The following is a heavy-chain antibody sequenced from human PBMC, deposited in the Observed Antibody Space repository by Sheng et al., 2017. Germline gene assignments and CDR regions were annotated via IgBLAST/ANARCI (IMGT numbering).Heavy chain of an antibody. CDR3: ARYYYDSSGYQYYFDY. J-gene: IGHJ4*02. CDR1: GFSLSTSGVG. CDR2: IYWNDDK. Sequence: QITLKESGPTLVKPTQTLTLTCTFSGFSLSTSGVGVGWIRQPPGKALEWLALIYWNDDKRYSPSLKSRLTITKDTSKNQVVLTMTNMDPVDTATYYCARYYYDSSGYQYYFDYWGQGTLVTVSS. D-gene: IGHD3-22*01. V-gene: IGHV2-5*01.